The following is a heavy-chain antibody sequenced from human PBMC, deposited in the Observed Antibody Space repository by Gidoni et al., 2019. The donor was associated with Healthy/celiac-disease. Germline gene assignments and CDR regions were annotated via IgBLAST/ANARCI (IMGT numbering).Heavy chain of an antibody. V-gene: IGHV3-15*01. CDR2: IKSKTDGGTT. Sequence: EVQLVESGGGLVKPGGSLRLSCAASGFTFSNAWMSWVRQAPGKGLEWVGRIKSKTDGGTTDYAAPVKGRFTISRDDSKNTLYLQMNSLKTEDTAVYYCTTENYRWELQRRYYYGMDVWGQGTTVTVSS. CDR3: TTENYRWELQRRYYYGMDV. D-gene: IGHD1-26*01. J-gene: IGHJ6*02. CDR1: GFTFSNAW.